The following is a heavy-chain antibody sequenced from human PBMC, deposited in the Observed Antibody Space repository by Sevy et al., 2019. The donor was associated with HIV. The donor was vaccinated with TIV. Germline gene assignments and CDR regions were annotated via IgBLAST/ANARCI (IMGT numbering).Heavy chain of an antibody. J-gene: IGHJ4*02. CDR2: LKSDVYGGTV. V-gene: IGHV3-49*04. D-gene: IGHD3-16*01. CDR1: GFTFGDYC. Sequence: GGSLRLPCTASGFTFGDYCMSWVRQAPGKGLEWVAFLKSDVYGGTVDHAASVRGRFVISRDDSKTIAYLQMNDLKTEDTGVYYCTRGKAAQSIFDYWGQGALVTVSS. CDR3: TRGKAAQSIFDY.